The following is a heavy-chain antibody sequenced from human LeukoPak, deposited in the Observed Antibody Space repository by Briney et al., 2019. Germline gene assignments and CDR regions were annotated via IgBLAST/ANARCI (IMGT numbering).Heavy chain of an antibody. CDR2: IYYTGST. CDR1: GGSFSGYY. Sequence: SETLSLTCAVYGGSFSGYYWSWIRQLPGKGLEWIGYIYYTGSTYYNPSLKSRVTISVDTSKNQFSLKLSSVTAADTAVYYCARGISSGWSRAVGYWGQGTLVTVSS. V-gene: IGHV4-34*01. CDR3: ARGISSGWSRAVGY. D-gene: IGHD6-19*01. J-gene: IGHJ4*02.